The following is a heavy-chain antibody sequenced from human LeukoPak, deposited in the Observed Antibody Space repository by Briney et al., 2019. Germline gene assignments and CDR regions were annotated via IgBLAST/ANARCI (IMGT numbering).Heavy chain of an antibody. CDR2: INSSGGGTT. Sequence: GGSLRLSCAASGFSFTTYSMAWVRQAPGKGLEWVSSINSSGGGTTYYSDSVKGRFTISRDNSRNTLYLQMDSLRAEDTATYYCAKRGNTSGSHQGGFDYWGQGTLVTVSS. J-gene: IGHJ4*02. CDR3: AKRGNTSGSHQGGFDY. D-gene: IGHD6-19*01. V-gene: IGHV3-23*01. CDR1: GFSFTTYS.